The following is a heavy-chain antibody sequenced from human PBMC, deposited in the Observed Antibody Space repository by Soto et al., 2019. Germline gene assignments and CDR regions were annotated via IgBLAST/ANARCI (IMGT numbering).Heavy chain of an antibody. CDR3: ARDRGGVAGTPDYFDY. CDR1: GFTFSSYE. Sequence: PGGSLRLSCAASGFTFSSYEMNWVRQAPGKGLEWVSYISSSGSTIYYADSVKGRFTISRDNAKNSLYLQMNSLRAEDTAVYYCARDRGGVAGTPDYFDYWGQGTLVTVSS. V-gene: IGHV3-48*03. J-gene: IGHJ4*02. CDR2: ISSSGSTI. D-gene: IGHD6-19*01.